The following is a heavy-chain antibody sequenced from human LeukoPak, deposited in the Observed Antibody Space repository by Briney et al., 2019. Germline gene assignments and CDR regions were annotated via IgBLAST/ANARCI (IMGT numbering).Heavy chain of an antibody. CDR3: AELGITMIGGV. J-gene: IGHJ6*04. D-gene: IGHD3-10*02. Sequence: GGSLRLSCTASGFTFSNYALSWVRQAPGKGLEWVSYISSSGSTIYYADSVKGRFTISRDNAKNSLYLQMNSLRAEDTAVYYCAELGITMIGGVWGKGTTVTISS. CDR2: ISSSGSTI. CDR1: GFTFSNYA. V-gene: IGHV3-48*03.